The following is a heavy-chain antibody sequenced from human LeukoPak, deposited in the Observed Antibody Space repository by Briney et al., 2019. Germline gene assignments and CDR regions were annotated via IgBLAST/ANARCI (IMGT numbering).Heavy chain of an antibody. CDR2: ISGSGGST. J-gene: IGHJ4*02. V-gene: IGHV3-23*01. D-gene: IGHD5-18*01. Sequence: GGSLRLSCAASGFTFSSYAMSWVRQAPGKGLEWVSAISGSGGSTYYADSVKGRFTISRDNSKNTLYLQMNSLRAEDAAVYYCAKARNKYSYGSGGGYWGQGTLVTVSS. CDR1: GFTFSSYA. CDR3: AKARNKYSYGSGGGY.